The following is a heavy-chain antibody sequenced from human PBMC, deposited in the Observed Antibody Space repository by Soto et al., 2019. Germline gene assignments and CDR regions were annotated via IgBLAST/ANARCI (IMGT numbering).Heavy chain of an antibody. CDR1: GFTFSYYW. J-gene: IGHJ3*01. V-gene: IGHV3-74*01. D-gene: IGHD1-26*01. CDR3: ARGDRGAFDL. CDR2: IHSDGSST. Sequence: EVQLLESGGGLVQPGESLRLSCAASGFTFSYYWMHWVRQAPGMGLVWVSRIHSDGSSTTYADSVKGRFTISRDNARNTLDLQMNSLRAEDTAVYYCARGDRGAFDLWGQGTVVTVFS.